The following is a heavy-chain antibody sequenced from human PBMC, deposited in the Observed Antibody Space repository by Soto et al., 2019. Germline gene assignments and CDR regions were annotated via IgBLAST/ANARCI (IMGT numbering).Heavy chain of an antibody. Sequence: XGSLRLSCAASGFTFSSYAMHWVRQAPGKGLEWVAVISYDGSNKYYADSVKGRFTISRDNSKNTLYLQMNSLRAEDTAVYYCASIYASSGYYRVGAFDIWGQGTMVTVSS. V-gene: IGHV3-30-3*01. D-gene: IGHD3-22*01. CDR1: GFTFSSYA. CDR3: ASIYASSGYYRVGAFDI. J-gene: IGHJ3*02. CDR2: ISYDGSNK.